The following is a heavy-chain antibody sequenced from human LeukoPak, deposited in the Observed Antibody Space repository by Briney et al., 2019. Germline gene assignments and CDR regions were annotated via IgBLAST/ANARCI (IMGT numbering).Heavy chain of an antibody. CDR3: ARAFYPGYYYYMDV. CDR2: IYYSGST. CDR1: GGSISPYY. Sequence: PSETLSLTCTVSGGSISPYYWSWIRQPPGKGLEWIGYIYYSGSTNYNPSLKSRVTISVDTSKNQFSLKLSSVTAADTAVYYCARAFYPGYYYYMDVWGKGNTVTITS. J-gene: IGHJ6*03. D-gene: IGHD3-3*02. V-gene: IGHV4-59*01.